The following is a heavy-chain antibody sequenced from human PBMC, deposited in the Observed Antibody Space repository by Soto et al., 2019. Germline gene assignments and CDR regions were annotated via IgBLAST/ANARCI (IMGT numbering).Heavy chain of an antibody. V-gene: IGHV3-33*01. CDR1: GFAFSNFG. Sequence: QVQVVESGGGVVQPGRSLRLSCEASGFAFSNFGMHWVRQVPGKGLEWVAVIWHDGKNKDYADYAKGRFTISRDNSKNFLYLEMNSLRVEDTAVYYCARDPGQDEAMDYWGQGTLVTVSS. CDR3: ARDPGQDEAMDY. J-gene: IGHJ4*02. CDR2: IWHDGKNK.